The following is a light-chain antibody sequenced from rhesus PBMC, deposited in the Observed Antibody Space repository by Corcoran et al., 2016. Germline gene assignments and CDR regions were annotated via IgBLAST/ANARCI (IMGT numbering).Light chain of an antibody. Sequence: DIQMTQSPSSLPASVGDTVTITCQASQGISEYLAWYQQKPGKAPTLLIYDASTLQSGVPSRFSGIGAGTEFTLTISSLQPEDFATYYCQQHNTYPLTFGGGTKVELK. CDR1: QGISEY. CDR3: QQHNTYPLT. CDR2: DAS. J-gene: IGKJ4*01. V-gene: IGKV1-25*01.